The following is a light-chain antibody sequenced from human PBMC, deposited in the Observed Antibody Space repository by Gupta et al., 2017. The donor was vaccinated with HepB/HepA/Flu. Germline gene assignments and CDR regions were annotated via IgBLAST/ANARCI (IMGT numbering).Light chain of an antibody. J-gene: IGKJ2*01. CDR1: QSVRNY. CDR3: QPRSNWPNT. CDR2: DAA. Sequence: EIVLTQSPATMSLSPGERATLSCRASQSVRNYLAWYQQKQGQAPRLLIYDAANRATDIPARFSGSGTGPDFTLTIRSLEPEDFAISYCQPRSNWPNTFGQGTKMEIK. V-gene: IGKV3-11*01.